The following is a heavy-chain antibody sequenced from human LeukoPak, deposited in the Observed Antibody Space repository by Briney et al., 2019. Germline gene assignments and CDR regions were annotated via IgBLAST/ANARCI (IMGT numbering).Heavy chain of an antibody. CDR2: ISSSSNII. D-gene: IGHD2-2*01. Sequence: GGSLRLSCAASGFTFSNYNMNWVRQPPGKGLQWVSYISSSSNIIYYADSVKGRFTISRDNAKNSLFLQMNSLRAEDTAVYYCARWCSSSSCFRGFDYWGQGTLVTVSS. V-gene: IGHV3-48*01. CDR1: GFTFSNYN. J-gene: IGHJ4*02. CDR3: ARWCSSSSCFRGFDY.